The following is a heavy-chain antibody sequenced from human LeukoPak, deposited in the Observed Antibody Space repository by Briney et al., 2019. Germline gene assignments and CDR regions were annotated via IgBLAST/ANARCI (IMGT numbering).Heavy chain of an antibody. D-gene: IGHD2-2*02. Sequence: GGSLRLSCAASGYTFSSYSMNWVRQAPGKGLEWVSYISSSSTIYYADSVKGRFTISRDNAKNSLYLQMNSLRAEDTAVYYCARDMKGIVVPAAIPRSGFDYWGQGTLVTVSS. CDR1: GYTFSSYS. CDR3: ARDMKGIVVPAAIPRSGFDY. V-gene: IGHV3-48*01. J-gene: IGHJ4*02. CDR2: ISSSSTI.